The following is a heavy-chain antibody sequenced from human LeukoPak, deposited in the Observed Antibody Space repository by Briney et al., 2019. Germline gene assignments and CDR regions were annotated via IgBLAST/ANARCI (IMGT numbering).Heavy chain of an antibody. V-gene: IGHV3-23*01. CDR2: ISGSDGRT. Sequence: GGSLRLSCAASGFTFSSYAMSWVRQAPGKGLEWVSAISGSDGRTYHADSVKGRFTISRDNSKSTLYLQMNSLRADEDTAVYYCAKAHHRSGWYWFDPWGQGTLVTVSS. CDR3: AKAHHRSGWYWFDP. CDR1: GFTFSSYA. D-gene: IGHD6-19*01. J-gene: IGHJ5*02.